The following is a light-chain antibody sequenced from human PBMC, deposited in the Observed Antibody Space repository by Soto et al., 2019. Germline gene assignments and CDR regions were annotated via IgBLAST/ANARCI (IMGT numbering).Light chain of an antibody. CDR3: ASWDDSLRAVI. J-gene: IGLJ2*01. V-gene: IGLV2-14*01. Sequence: QSVLTQPASVSGSPGQSITISCTGTSSDVGDYKYVSWYQQHPGKAPKLMIYEVSNRPSGVPERISGSKSGSSASLAISGLRSEDEAEYYCASWDDSLRAVIFGGGTKVTVL. CDR2: EVS. CDR1: SSDVGDYKY.